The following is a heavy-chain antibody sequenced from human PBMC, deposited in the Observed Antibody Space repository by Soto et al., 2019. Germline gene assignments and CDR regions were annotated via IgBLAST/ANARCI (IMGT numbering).Heavy chain of an antibody. Sequence: QVQLQESGPGLVKPSGTLSLTCAVSGGSFTRNNWWAWVRQPPGHGLEWIGEIYRTGSTNYNPSHKSRVTITLAKSENKSSLKETSLTAADTAVYYCASRAPGTSVDYWGQGTLVTVSS. CDR1: GGSFTRNNW. CDR3: ASRAPGTSVDY. CDR2: IYRTGST. D-gene: IGHD1-7*01. J-gene: IGHJ4*02. V-gene: IGHV4-4*02.